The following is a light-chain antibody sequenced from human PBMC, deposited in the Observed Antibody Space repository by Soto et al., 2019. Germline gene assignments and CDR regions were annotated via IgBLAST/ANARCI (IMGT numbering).Light chain of an antibody. CDR1: SSNIGSNT. CDR3: AAWDDSLNGYV. Sequence: QSVLTQPPSASVTPGQRVTISCSGSSSNIGSNTVNWYQQLPGTAPKLLIYSNNQRPSGVPDRFSGSKSGTSASLAISGLQSEDEADYYCAAWDDSLNGYVFGTGTK. J-gene: IGLJ1*01. CDR2: SNN. V-gene: IGLV1-44*01.